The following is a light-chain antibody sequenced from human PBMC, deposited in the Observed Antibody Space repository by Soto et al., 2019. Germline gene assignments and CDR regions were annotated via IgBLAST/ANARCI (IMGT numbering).Light chain of an antibody. CDR1: SSDVGGYDS. Sequence: QSALTQPASVSASPGQSITISCIGTSSDVGGYDSVSWYQQHPGRAPKVIIYEVYYRPSGVSDRFSGSKSGNTASLTISAVQPEDEADYFCCSYTDNSGRVFGGGTKLTVL. V-gene: IGLV2-14*01. CDR3: CSYTDNSGRV. J-gene: IGLJ3*02. CDR2: EVY.